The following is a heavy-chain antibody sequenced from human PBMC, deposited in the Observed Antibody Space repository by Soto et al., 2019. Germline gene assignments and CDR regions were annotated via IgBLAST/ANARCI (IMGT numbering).Heavy chain of an antibody. D-gene: IGHD3-9*01. CDR1: GLTFSSYA. V-gene: IGHV3-23*01. CDR2: ISGSGGST. J-gene: IGHJ5*02. Sequence: GGSLRLSCAASGLTFSSYAMSWVRQAPGKGLEWVSAISGSGGSTYYADSVKGRFTISRDNSKNTLYLQMNSLRAEDTAVYYCAKSVRRGRYGPWGQGTLVTVSS. CDR3: AKSVRRGRYGP.